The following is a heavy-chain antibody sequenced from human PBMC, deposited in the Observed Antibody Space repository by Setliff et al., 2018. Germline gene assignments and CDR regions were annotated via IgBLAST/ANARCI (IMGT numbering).Heavy chain of an antibody. CDR1: GFSINVYS. CDR2: ISSSGSLI. J-gene: IGHJ4*02. Sequence: GGSLRLSCAASGFSINVYSMTWVRQAPGKGLEWVAYISSSGSLIYYADSVRGRFTISRDDAKNSLYLQMNGLRAEDTAVYYCATKAVAGTGGQGTLVTVSS. D-gene: IGHD6-19*01. CDR3: ATKAVAGT. V-gene: IGHV3-11*01.